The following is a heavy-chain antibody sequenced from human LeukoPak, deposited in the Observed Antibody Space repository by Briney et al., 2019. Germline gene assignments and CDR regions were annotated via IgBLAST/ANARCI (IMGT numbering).Heavy chain of an antibody. CDR1: GYTFTSYY. Sequence: GASVKVSCKASGYTFTSYYMQWVRQAPGHGLEWMGIITLSGDRTSYAQKFQGRVTMTRDTSTSTVYMELSSLRSEDTAVYYCASMMTYYYGSGSYLLPYYYYGMDVWGQGTTVTVSS. J-gene: IGHJ6*02. V-gene: IGHV1-46*01. CDR3: ASMMTYYYGSGSYLLPYYYYGMDV. D-gene: IGHD3-10*01. CDR2: ITLSGDRT.